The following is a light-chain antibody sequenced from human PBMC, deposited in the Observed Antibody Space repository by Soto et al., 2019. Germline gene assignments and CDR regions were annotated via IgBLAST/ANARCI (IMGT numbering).Light chain of an antibody. Sequence: DIQMTQSPSTLSVSVGDRVTITCRASQTISSWLAWYQQKPGKAPKLLIYKASTLKSGVPSRFSGSGSGTEFTLTISSLQPDDFATYYCQHYISYSEAFGQGTKVELK. CDR2: KAS. V-gene: IGKV1-5*03. CDR3: QHYISYSEA. CDR1: QTISSW. J-gene: IGKJ1*01.